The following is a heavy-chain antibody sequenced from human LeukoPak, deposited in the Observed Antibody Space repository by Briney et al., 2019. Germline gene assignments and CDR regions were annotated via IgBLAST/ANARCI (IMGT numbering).Heavy chain of an antibody. CDR2: IYTSGST. CDR1: GGSISSYY. CDR3: ARHGYPRSSTSGDYGPYYYYYMDV. J-gene: IGHJ6*03. V-gene: IGHV4-4*07. D-gene: IGHD4-17*01. Sequence: SETLSLTCTVSGGSISSYYWSWIRQPAGKGLEWIGRIYTSGSTNYNPSLKSRVTISVDTSKNQFSLKLSSVTAADTAVYYCARHGYPRSSTSGDYGPYYYYYMDVWGKGTTVTIS.